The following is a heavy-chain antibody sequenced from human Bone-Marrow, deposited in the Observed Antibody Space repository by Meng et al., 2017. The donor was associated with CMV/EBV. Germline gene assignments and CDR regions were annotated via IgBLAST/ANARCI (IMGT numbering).Heavy chain of an antibody. Sequence: SGGSSSSGDYLWTWIRQPPGKGLEWIGYISYSGSTYYNPSLKSRLTMSKDTSKNQFSLKLSSVTAADTAVYYCAGDFERVADGMYVWGQGTTVTVSS. D-gene: IGHD6-19*01. CDR2: ISYSGST. CDR1: GGSSSSGDYL. J-gene: IGHJ6*02. V-gene: IGHV4-30-4*08. CDR3: AGDFERVADGMYV.